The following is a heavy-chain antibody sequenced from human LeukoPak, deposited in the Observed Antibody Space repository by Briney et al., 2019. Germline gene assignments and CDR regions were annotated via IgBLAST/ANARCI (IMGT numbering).Heavy chain of an antibody. V-gene: IGHV3-30*02. CDR2: IRYDGSNK. CDR3: AKDRYDY. CDR1: GFTFSSYG. J-gene: IGHJ4*02. Sequence: GGSLRLSCAASGFTFSSYGMHGVRQAPGKGLEWVAFIRYDGSNKYYADSVKGRFTISRDNSKNTLYLQMNRLSAEDTAAYSCAKDRYDYWGQGTLVTVSS.